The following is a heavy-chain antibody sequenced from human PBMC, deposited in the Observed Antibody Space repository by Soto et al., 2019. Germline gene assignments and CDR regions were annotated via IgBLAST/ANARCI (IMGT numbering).Heavy chain of an antibody. CDR1: GFTFSGFA. CDR2: IERSGTTT. D-gene: IGHD2-2*01. CDR3: GKDGRGDSCSGGGCLAY. J-gene: IGHJ1*01. V-gene: IGHV3-23*05. Sequence: EVQLLESGGGLVQPGGSLRLSCAASGFTFSGFAMTWVRQTPGRGLEWVSSIERSGTTTYYADSLKGRFTISRDNSKNTRSLQINSLRAEDTAVYYCGKDGRGDSCSGGGCLAYWGQGTLVTVSS.